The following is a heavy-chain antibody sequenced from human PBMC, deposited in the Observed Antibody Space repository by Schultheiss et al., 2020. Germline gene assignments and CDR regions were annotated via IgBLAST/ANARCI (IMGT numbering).Heavy chain of an antibody. Sequence: SETLSLTCTVSGGSISSSSYYWSWIRQPPGKGLEWIGEINHSGSTNYNPSLKSRVTISVDTSKNQFSLKLSSVTAADTAVYYCARDGDGYSSSWYRPGWFDPWGQGTLVTVSS. CDR3: ARDGDGYSSSWYRPGWFDP. CDR1: GGSISSSSYY. V-gene: IGHV4-39*07. J-gene: IGHJ5*02. D-gene: IGHD6-13*01. CDR2: INHSGST.